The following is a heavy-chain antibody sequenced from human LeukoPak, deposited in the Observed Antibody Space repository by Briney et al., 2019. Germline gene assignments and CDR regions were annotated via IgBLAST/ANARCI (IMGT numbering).Heavy chain of an antibody. J-gene: IGHJ6*03. D-gene: IGHD1-1*01. CDR1: GYTFTDYA. Sequence: ASVKVSCKASGYTFTDYAMHWVRQAPGHRPEWMGWINIGNSNTRYSKEFQGRITITRDTSASTVYMELSSLTSDDRAVYYCARGRGTPGTSRDFYFYYYMDVWGTGTTVTVSS. CDR2: INIGNSNT. V-gene: IGHV1-3*03. CDR3: ARGRGTPGTSRDFYFYYYMDV.